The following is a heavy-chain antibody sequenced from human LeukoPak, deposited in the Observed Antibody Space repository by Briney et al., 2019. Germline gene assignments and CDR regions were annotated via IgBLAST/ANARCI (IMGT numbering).Heavy chain of an antibody. J-gene: IGHJ4*02. V-gene: IGHV4-59*01. D-gene: IGHD3-10*01. CDR2: IYYSGST. CDR1: GGSISSYY. Sequence: PSETLSLTCTVSGGSISSYYWSWIRQPPGKGLEWIGYIYYSGSTNYSPSLKSRVTISVDTSKNQFSLKLSSVTAADTAVYYCARAGSPFGEFTFDYWGQGTLVTVSS. CDR3: ARAGSPFGEFTFDY.